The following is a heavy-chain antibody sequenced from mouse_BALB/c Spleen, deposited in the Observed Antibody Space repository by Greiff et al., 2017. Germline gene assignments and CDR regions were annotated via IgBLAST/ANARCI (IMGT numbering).Heavy chain of an antibody. V-gene: IGHV5-4*02. CDR1: GFTFSDYY. CDR3: ARDESLYYAMDY. CDR2: ISDGGSYT. Sequence: EVKLMESGGGLVKPGGSLKLSCAASGFTFSDYYMYWVRQTPEKRLEWVATISDGGSYTYYPDSVKGRFTISRDNAKNNLYLQMSSLKSEDTAMYYCARDESLYYAMDYWGQGTSVTVSS. J-gene: IGHJ4*01.